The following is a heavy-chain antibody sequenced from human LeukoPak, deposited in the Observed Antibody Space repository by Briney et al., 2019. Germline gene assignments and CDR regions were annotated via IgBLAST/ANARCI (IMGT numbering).Heavy chain of an antibody. CDR3: ARDSHSGYDR. CDR1: GYTFTSYY. CDR2: INPSGGST. V-gene: IGHV1-46*01. Sequence: ASVKVSCKASGYTFTSYYMHWVRQAPGQGLEWMGIINPSGGSTSYAQKFQGRVTMTRNTSTSTVYMELSSLRSEATAVYYCARDSHSGYDRWGQGTLVTVSS. J-gene: IGHJ4*02. D-gene: IGHD5-12*01.